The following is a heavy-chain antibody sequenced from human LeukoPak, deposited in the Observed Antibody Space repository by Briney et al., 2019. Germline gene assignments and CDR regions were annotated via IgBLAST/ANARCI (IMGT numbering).Heavy chain of an antibody. CDR1: GYTFKNYD. CDR2: MNPNNDNA. Sequence: ASVKVSCKSSGYTFKNYDINWVRQAPGQGLEWMAWMNPNNDNAGSAQKFQGRVTMTRDTSINTAYMELSSLRSDDTGVYYCARAAAGGDDPFDVWGQGSLIIVSS. J-gene: IGHJ3*01. D-gene: IGHD6-25*01. V-gene: IGHV1-8*01. CDR3: ARAAAGGDDPFDV.